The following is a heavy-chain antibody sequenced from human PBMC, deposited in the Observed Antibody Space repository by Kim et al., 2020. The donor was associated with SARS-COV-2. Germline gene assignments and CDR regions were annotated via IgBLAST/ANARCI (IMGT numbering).Heavy chain of an antibody. CDR2: ISGYSGNT. J-gene: IGHJ4*02. CDR3: ARDSGFSTSWNDY. D-gene: IGHD6-13*01. Sequence: GGSLRLSCAAYGFTFSDYAMTWVRQAPGKGLEWVSAISGYSGNTYYADSVKGRFTVSRDNSKNSLYLQMSSLRAEDTAVYYCARDSGFSTSWNDYWGQGT. CDR1: GFTFSDYA. V-gene: IGHV3-23*01.